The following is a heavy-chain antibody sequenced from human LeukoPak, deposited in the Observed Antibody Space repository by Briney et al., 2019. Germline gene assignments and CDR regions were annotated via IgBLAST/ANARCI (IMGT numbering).Heavy chain of an antibody. CDR1: GYTFTSYD. J-gene: IGHJ6*03. CDR3: ARGVLGGGIVAFYYYYMDV. V-gene: IGHV1-8*03. CDR2: MNPNSGNT. Sequence: ASVKASCKVSGYTFTSYDINWVRQATGQGLEWMGWMNPNSGNTGYAQKFQGRVTITRNTSISTAYMELSSLRSEDTAVYYCARGVLGGGIVAFYYYYMDVWGKGTTVTVSS. D-gene: IGHD1-26*01.